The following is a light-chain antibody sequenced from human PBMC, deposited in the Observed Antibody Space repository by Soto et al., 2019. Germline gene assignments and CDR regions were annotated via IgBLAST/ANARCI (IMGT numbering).Light chain of an antibody. CDR3: QSGIT. CDR1: QSISSY. CDR2: AAS. Sequence: DIQMTQSPSSLSASVGDRVTITCRASQSISSYLNWYQQKPGKAPKLLIYAASSLQSGVPSRFIGSGSGTDFTLTISCLQPEDFATYYCQSGITFGPGTKVDIK. V-gene: IGKV1-39*01. J-gene: IGKJ3*01.